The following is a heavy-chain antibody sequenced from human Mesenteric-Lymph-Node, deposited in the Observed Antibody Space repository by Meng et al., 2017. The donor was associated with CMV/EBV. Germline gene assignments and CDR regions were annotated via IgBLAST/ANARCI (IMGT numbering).Heavy chain of an antibody. V-gene: IGHV3-11*01. Sequence: SCAASGFTFSDYYMSWIRQAPGKGLEWVSYISSSGSTIYYADSVKGRFTISRDNAKNSLYLHMNSLRAEDMALYYCARLTGYQLLYYFDYWGQGTLVTVSS. CDR2: ISSSGSTI. J-gene: IGHJ4*02. D-gene: IGHD2-2*01. CDR3: ARLTGYQLLYYFDY. CDR1: GFTFSDYY.